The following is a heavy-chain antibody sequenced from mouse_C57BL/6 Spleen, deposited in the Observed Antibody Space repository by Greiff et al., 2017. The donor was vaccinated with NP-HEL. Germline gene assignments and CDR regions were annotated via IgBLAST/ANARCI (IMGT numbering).Heavy chain of an antibody. CDR2: IDPANGNT. V-gene: IGHV14-3*01. J-gene: IGHJ2*01. CDR1: GFNIKNTY. D-gene: IGHD1-1*01. CDR3: ARTITTVVAQYYFDY. Sequence: VQLQQSVAELVRPGASVKLSCTASGFNIKNTYMPWVKQRPEQGLEWIGRIDPANGNTKYAPKFQGKATITADTSSNTAYLQLSSLTSEDTAIYYCARTITTVVAQYYFDYWGQGTTLTVSS.